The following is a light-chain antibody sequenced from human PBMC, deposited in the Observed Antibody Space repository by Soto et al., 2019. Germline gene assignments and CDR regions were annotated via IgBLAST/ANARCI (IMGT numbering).Light chain of an antibody. CDR3: HQSYSSWST. J-gene: IGKJ4*01. V-gene: IGKV1-39*01. CDR1: QSIGHF. Sequence: DIPMTQSPSSLSASVGDTITITCRARQSIGHFLNWYQLKPGKVSKLLIYGASTFNTGVPSRFSSSGSETYFTHTISSLHHEYSASHCCHQSYSSWSTFGGWPKVEIQ. CDR2: GAS.